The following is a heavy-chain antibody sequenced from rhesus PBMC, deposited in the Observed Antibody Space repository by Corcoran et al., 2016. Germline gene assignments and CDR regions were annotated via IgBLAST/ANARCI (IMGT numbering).Heavy chain of an antibody. CDR2: ISSASSYI. V-gene: IGHV3S16*01. J-gene: IGHJ1*01. Sequence: EVQLVESGGGLVPPGGSLRLSCAASGFTLGSYCMTGVPQAPGKGLELVSSISSASSYIYYADSVKGRFTISRDNAKNSLSLQMNSLRAEDTAVYYCTSMSGTTSYFEFWGQGALVTVSS. D-gene: IGHD1-20*01. CDR1: GFTLGSYC. CDR3: TSMSGTTSYFEF.